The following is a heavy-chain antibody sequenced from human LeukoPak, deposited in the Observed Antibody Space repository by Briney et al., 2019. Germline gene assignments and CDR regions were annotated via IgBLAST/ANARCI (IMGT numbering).Heavy chain of an antibody. V-gene: IGHV4-59*01. J-gene: IGHJ4*02. CDR2: IYYSGST. CDR3: ARGSGYSGYDPFDY. Sequence: KASETLSLTCTVSGGSISSYYWSWIRQPPGKGLEWIGYIYYSGSTNYNPSLKSRVTISVDTSKNQFSLKLSSVTAADTAVYYCARGSGYSGYDPFDYWGQGTLVTVSS. CDR1: GGSISSYY. D-gene: IGHD5-12*01.